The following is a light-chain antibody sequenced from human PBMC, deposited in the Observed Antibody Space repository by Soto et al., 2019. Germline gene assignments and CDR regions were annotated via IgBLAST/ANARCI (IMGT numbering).Light chain of an antibody. CDR1: QSVKIN. J-gene: IGKJ5*01. CDR2: GAF. V-gene: IGKV3-15*01. Sequence: EIVMTQSPATLSVSPGERATLSCRASQSVKINLAWYQQKPGQAPRLLIYGAFTRATGIPARFSGSGSGTEFTLTISNLQSEDFAVYYCKQYNNWPPITFGQGTRVEIK. CDR3: KQYNNWPPIT.